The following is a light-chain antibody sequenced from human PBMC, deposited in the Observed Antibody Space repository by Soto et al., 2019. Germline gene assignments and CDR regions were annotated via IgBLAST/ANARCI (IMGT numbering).Light chain of an antibody. J-gene: IGKJ4*01. Sequence: AIQLTQSPSSLSASVGDRVTITCRASQGISSALAWYQQKPGKTPYLLIYEASSLESGVPSRFSGRGSETDFSLTISSLQAEDSATYYCQQFHSFPLTFGGGTTVEIK. CDR1: QGISSA. CDR3: QQFHSFPLT. V-gene: IGKV1-13*02. CDR2: EAS.